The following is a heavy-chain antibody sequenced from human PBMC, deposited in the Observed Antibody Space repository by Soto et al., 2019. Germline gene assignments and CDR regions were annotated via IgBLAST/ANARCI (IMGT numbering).Heavy chain of an antibody. D-gene: IGHD5-18*01. Sequence: QVQLVESGGGVVQPGRSLRLSCAASGFTFSTYGMQWVRQAPGKGLEWVAVISYDGSNKYYADSVKGRFTISRDNSKNTLYLQMSSLRAEDTAVYYCAKGFSYSVIDYWAQGTLVTVSS. CDR3: AKGFSYSVIDY. J-gene: IGHJ4*02. CDR2: ISYDGSNK. V-gene: IGHV3-30*18. CDR1: GFTFSTYG.